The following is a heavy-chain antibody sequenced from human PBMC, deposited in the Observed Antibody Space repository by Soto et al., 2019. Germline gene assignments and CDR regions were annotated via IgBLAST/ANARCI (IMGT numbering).Heavy chain of an antibody. D-gene: IGHD1-1*01. CDR3: ASLEDI. V-gene: IGHV1-69*02. Sequence: QVQLVQSGAEVKKPGSSVKVSCKASGGTFSSYTISWVRQAPGRGLEWMGRIIPNLGIANCAQKFQGRVTITADKSTSTAYMELSSLRSEHTAVYYCASLEDIWGQGTMVTVSS. CDR2: IIPNLGIA. J-gene: IGHJ3*02. CDR1: GGTFSSYT.